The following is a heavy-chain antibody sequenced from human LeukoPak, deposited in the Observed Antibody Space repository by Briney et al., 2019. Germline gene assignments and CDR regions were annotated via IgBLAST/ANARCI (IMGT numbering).Heavy chain of an antibody. V-gene: IGHV3-7*04. CDR1: GFTFTSYW. D-gene: IGHD2-2*01. J-gene: IGHJ4*02. Sequence: GGSLNLSCAASGFTFTSYWMSWVRQAPGKGLEWLANIKQDGSEKYYVDSVKGRFTISRDNAKNSLYLQMNSLRAEDTAVYYCARVSAYFDYWGQGTLVTVSS. CDR3: ARVSAYFDY. CDR2: IKQDGSEK.